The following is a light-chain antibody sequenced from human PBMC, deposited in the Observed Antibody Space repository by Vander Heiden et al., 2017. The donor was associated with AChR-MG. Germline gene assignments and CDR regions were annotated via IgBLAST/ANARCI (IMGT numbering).Light chain of an antibody. V-gene: IGLV1-44*01. CDR1: SSTIGSNT. Sequence: QSVLTQPPSASGTPGQRVTISCSGSSSTIGSNTINWYQQLPGTAPKLLMYTNNQRPSGVPDRFSGSKSGTSGSLAISGLQSEDEADYYCAAWDDSLNDYVIGTGTKVTVL. CDR3: AAWDDSLNDYV. J-gene: IGLJ1*01. CDR2: TNN.